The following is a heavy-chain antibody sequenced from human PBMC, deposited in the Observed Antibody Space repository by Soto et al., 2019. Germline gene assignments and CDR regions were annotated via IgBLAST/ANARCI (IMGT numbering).Heavy chain of an antibody. CDR1: SCSIVNYY. V-gene: IGHV4-59*01. CDR2: IYYSGST. D-gene: IGHD1-26*01. J-gene: IGHJ3*01. CDR3: ARRGTLATTTGDAFDL. Sequence: SETLSLTCTVSSCSIVNYYWSWIRQPPGKGLAWIGFIYYSGSTNYNSFLKSRVTMSVDMSRQQLSLKLNSVTAADTAVYYCARRGTLATTTGDAFDLWGQGTMVTVAS.